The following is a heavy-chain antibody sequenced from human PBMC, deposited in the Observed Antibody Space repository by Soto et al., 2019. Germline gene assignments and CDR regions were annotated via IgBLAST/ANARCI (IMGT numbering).Heavy chain of an antibody. V-gene: IGHV3-74*01. CDR2: INMDGIRT. D-gene: IGHD3-10*01. Sequence: EVQLVESGGGSVQPGGSLRLSCAASGFTFSSYWVHWVRQVPGKGLVWLSRINMDGIRTNYADSVNGRFAIFRDNVKNTVYLQMNSLRVEDSAAYYCARGGLGSFLLDYWGQGTLVSVS. CDR3: ARGGLGSFLLDY. J-gene: IGHJ4*02. CDR1: GFTFSSYW.